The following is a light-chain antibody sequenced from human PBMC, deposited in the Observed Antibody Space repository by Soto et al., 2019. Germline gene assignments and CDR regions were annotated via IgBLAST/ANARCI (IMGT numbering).Light chain of an antibody. Sequence: DIQMTQSPSSLSASIGDKLTISCRANQSITHFLNWYQKKPGEVPKLLIYAASRLQSGVPSRFSGSGAGTDFALTINSLQPEDFATYCCQQSYTTPRLSFGGGTRVDLK. J-gene: IGKJ4*01. V-gene: IGKV1-39*01. CDR1: QSITHF. CDR2: AAS. CDR3: QQSYTTPRLS.